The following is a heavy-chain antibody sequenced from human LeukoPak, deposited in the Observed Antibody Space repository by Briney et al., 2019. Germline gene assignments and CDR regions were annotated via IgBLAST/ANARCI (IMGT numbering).Heavy chain of an antibody. V-gene: IGHV4-59*01. J-gene: IGHJ3*02. CDR1: GYSISSNY. CDR2: IYYSGNT. D-gene: IGHD3-9*01. CDR3: ARVGYDILTGYYKLNAFDI. Sequence: SETLSLTCTVSGYSISSNYWSWIRQPPGKGLEWIGYIYYSGNTDYSPSLKSRVTISVDTSKKQFSLKLRSVTAADTAVYYCARVGYDILTGYYKLNAFDIWGQGTMVTVSS.